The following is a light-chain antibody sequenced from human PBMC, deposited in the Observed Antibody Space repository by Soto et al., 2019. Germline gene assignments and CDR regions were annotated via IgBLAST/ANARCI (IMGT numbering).Light chain of an antibody. CDR3: SSYTSSSTVV. CDR2: DVS. J-gene: IGLJ2*01. Sequence: QSALTQPASVSGSPVQSITISCTGTSSDVGGYNYVSWYQQHPGKAPKLMIYDVSNRPSGVSNRFSGSKSGNTASLTISGLQAEYDADYYCSSYTSSSTVVFVGVSQLTVL. CDR1: SSDVGGYNY. V-gene: IGLV2-14*01.